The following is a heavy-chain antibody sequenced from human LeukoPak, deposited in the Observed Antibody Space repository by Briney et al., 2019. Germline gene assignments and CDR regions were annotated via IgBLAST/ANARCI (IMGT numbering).Heavy chain of an antibody. Sequence: GGSLRLSCAASGFTVSSNYMSWVRQAPGKGLEWASVIYSGGDTYYADSVKGRFTISRDNSKNTLSLQMNSLRAEDTAMYYCARDGFSTSWGLAYWGQGTLVTVSS. CDR3: ARDGFSTSWGLAY. V-gene: IGHV3-53*01. CDR1: GFTVSSNY. J-gene: IGHJ4*02. CDR2: IYSGGDT. D-gene: IGHD6-13*01.